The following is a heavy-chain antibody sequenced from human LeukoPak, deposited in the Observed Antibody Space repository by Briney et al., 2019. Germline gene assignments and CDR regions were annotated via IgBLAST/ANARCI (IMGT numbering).Heavy chain of an antibody. CDR1: GGSISSSSYY. V-gene: IGHV4-39*07. CDR2: IYYSGST. CDR3: ARVLGGYSYGSLDY. J-gene: IGHJ4*02. Sequence: SETLSLTCTVSGGSISSSSYYWGWIRQPPGKGLEWIGSIYYSGSTYYNPSLKSRVTIPVDTSKNQFSLKLSSVTAADTAVYYCARVLGGYSYGSLDYWGQGTLVTVSS. D-gene: IGHD5-18*01.